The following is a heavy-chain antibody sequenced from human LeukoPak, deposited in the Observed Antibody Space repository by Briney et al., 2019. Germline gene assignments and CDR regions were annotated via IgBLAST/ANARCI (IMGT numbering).Heavy chain of an antibody. CDR2: VYYSGST. J-gene: IGHJ4*02. Sequence: SETLSLTCTVSGGSISTYHWSWIRQPPGKGPEWIAYVYYSGSTDYSPSLKDRATISVDTSMNQFSLSLGSVTAADTAIYYCARAVISFGGTIAKGFDCWGQGTLVTVSS. V-gene: IGHV4-59*01. CDR3: ARAVISFGGTIAKGFDC. CDR1: GGSISTYH. D-gene: IGHD3-16*02.